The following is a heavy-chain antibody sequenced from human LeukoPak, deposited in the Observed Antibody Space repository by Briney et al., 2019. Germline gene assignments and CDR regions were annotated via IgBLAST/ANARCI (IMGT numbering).Heavy chain of an antibody. CDR3: ARFRLMVRGVPRGNEND. CDR2: IIPILGIA. J-gene: IGHJ4*02. V-gene: IGHV1-69*04. Sequence: SSVKLSCKASGGTFSSYAISWVRQAPGQGLEWVGRIIPILGIANYAQKFHGRVTIIADKSTSTAYMELSSLRSEDTAVYYCARFRLMVRGVPRGNENDWGQGTLVTVSS. D-gene: IGHD3-10*01. CDR1: GGTFSSYA.